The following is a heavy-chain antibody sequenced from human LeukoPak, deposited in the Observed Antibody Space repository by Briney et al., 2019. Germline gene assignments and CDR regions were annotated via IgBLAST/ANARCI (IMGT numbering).Heavy chain of an antibody. J-gene: IGHJ5*02. D-gene: IGHD3-9*01. V-gene: IGHV3-23*01. CDR3: AKFRFDWLFDH. CDR2: ISGSGGSI. CDR1: GFTFSSYA. Sequence: GGSLRLSCAASGFTFSSYAMSWVRQAPGKGLEWVSAISGSGGSIYYADSVKGRFTISRDNSKNTLYLQMNSLRGEDTAVYYCAKFRFDWLFDHWGQGTLVTVSS.